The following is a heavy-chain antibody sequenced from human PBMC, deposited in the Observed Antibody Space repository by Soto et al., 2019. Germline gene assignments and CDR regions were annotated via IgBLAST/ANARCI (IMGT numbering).Heavy chain of an antibody. Sequence: SATLSLTSAVYVGSFIGYYWIWIRQPPGEGLECMGEINHSLITNYNPSLEIRVTISVDTSKNHFALKLVSVTAADTSVYYCARGEGDWNYVNAYYYGMDVWGQGPTVTVSS. V-gene: IGHV4-34*01. J-gene: IGHJ6*02. CDR2: INHSLIT. CDR1: VGSFIGYY. CDR3: ARGEGDWNYVNAYYYGMDV. D-gene: IGHD1-7*01.